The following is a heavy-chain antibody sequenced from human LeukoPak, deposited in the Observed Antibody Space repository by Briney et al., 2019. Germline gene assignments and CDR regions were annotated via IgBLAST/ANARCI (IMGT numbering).Heavy chain of an antibody. J-gene: IGHJ4*02. V-gene: IGHV3-9*01. CDR1: GFTFDDYA. CDR3: AKGRMTTVTLFDY. CDR2: ISWNSGSI. Sequence: GRSLRLSCAASGFTFDDYAMHWVRQAPGKGLEWVSGISWNSGSIGYADSVKGRFTISRDNAKNSLYLQMNSLRAEDTALYYCAKGRMTTVTLFDYWGQGTLSPSPQ. D-gene: IGHD4-17*01.